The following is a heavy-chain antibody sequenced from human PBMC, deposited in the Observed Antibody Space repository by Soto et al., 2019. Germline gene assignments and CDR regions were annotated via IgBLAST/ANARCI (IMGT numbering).Heavy chain of an antibody. Sequence: SETLSLTCTVSGGSISSSSYYWGWIRQPPGKGLEWIGSIYYSGSTYYNPSLKSRVTISVDTSKNQFSLKLSSVTAADTAVYYCARTLLAYYMDVWGKGTTVTVSS. J-gene: IGHJ6*03. V-gene: IGHV4-39*01. CDR1: GGSISSSSYY. CDR3: ARTLLAYYMDV. CDR2: IYYSGST. D-gene: IGHD2-8*02.